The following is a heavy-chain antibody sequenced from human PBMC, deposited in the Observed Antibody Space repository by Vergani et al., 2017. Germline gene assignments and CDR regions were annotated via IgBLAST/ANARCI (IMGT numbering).Heavy chain of an antibody. CDR1: GFTFDDYA. CDR2: ISWNSGSI. J-gene: IGHJ4*02. CDR3: ARGEAVGAIAY. Sequence: EVQLVESGGGLVQPGRSLRLSCAASGFTFDDYAMHWVRQAPGKGLEWVSGISWNSGSIGYADSVKGRFTISRDNAKNSLYLQMNSLRAEDTAVYYCARGEAVGAIAYWGQGTLVTVSS. V-gene: IGHV3-9*01. D-gene: IGHD1-26*01.